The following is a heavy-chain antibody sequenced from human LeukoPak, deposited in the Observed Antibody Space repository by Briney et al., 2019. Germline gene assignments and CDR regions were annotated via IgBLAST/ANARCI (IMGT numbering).Heavy chain of an antibody. D-gene: IGHD2-15*01. V-gene: IGHV3-33*03. CDR2: IWYDGSNK. CDR1: GFTFSSYG. Sequence: GGSLRLSCAAPGFTFSSYGMHWVRQAPGKGLEWVAVIWYDGSNKYYADSVKGRFTISRDSAKHSMYLQMNSLRAEDTALYYCVGCSGGSCSDFDYWGRGTLVTVSS. J-gene: IGHJ4*02. CDR3: VGCSGGSCSDFDY.